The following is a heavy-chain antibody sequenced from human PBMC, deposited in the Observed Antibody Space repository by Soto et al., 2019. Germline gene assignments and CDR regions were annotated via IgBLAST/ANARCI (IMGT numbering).Heavy chain of an antibody. D-gene: IGHD2-2*01. CDR3: GRGGFNRRYCISTSCHPYYGMDV. CDR1: GGSISSYY. CDR2: IYYSGST. V-gene: IGHV4-59*01. Sequence: ASETLSLTCTVSGGSISSYYWSWIRQPPGKGLEWIGYIYYSGSTNYNPSLKSRVTISVDTSKNQFSLKLSSVTAADTAVYYCGRGGFNRRYCISTSCHPYYGMDVWGQGTTVTVSS. J-gene: IGHJ6*02.